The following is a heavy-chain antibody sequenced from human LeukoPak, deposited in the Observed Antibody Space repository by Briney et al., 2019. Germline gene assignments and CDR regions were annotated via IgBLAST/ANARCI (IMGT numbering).Heavy chain of an antibody. Sequence: VASVKVSCKASGYTFTSYCISWVRQAPGQGLEWMGWISAFNGNTNYAQKLQGRVTMTTDTSMSTAYMELRRLRSDDTAVYYCARCDYAAVWFDPWGEGDLVSVS. CDR1: GYTFTSYC. D-gene: IGHD4-17*01. CDR2: ISAFNGNT. V-gene: IGHV1-18*01. J-gene: IGHJ5*02. CDR3: ARCDYAAVWFDP.